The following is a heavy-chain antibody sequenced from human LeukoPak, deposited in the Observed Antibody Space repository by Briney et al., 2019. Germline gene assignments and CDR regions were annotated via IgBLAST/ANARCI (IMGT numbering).Heavy chain of an antibody. Sequence: SETLSLTSADHGGSFSGYYWSWIRQPPGKGLEWIGEINHSGSTNYNPSLKSRVTISVDTSKNQFSLKLRSMTAADTAVYYCARLGTQYNWNDRAKWFDPWGQGTLVTVSS. CDR1: GGSFSGYY. J-gene: IGHJ5*02. D-gene: IGHD1-20*01. CDR2: INHSGST. CDR3: ARLGTQYNWNDRAKWFDP. V-gene: IGHV4-34*01.